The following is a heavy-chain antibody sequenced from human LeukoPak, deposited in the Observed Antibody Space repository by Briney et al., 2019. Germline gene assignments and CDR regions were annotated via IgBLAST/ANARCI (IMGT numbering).Heavy chain of an antibody. CDR2: ISAYNGNT. CDR3: ARPLCGGDCYSNSYYFDY. Sequence: ASVKVSCKASGYTFTSYGISWVRQAPGQGLEWMGWISAYNGNTNYAQKLQGRVTMTTDTSTSTACMELRSLRSDDTAVYYCARPLCGGDCYSNSYYFDYWGQGTLVTVSS. J-gene: IGHJ4*02. CDR1: GYTFTSYG. V-gene: IGHV1-18*01. D-gene: IGHD2-21*02.